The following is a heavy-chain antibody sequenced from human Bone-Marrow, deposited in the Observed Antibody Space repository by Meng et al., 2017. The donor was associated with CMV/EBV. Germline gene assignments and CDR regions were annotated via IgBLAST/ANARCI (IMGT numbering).Heavy chain of an antibody. V-gene: IGHV3-48*04. J-gene: IGHJ4*02. Sequence: GESLKISCAASGFTFSSYSMNWVRQAPGKGLEWVSYISSSSSTIYYADSVKGRFTISRDNAKNSLYLQMNSLRAEDTAVYYCARRAYYDFWSGPGGGNDYWGQGTLVTVSS. CDR1: GFTFSSYS. CDR2: ISSSSSTI. CDR3: ARRAYYDFWSGPGGGNDY. D-gene: IGHD3-3*01.